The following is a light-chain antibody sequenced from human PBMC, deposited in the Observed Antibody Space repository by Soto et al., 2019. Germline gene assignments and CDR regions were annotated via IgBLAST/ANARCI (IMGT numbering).Light chain of an antibody. Sequence: SYELTQPLSVSVAPGKTARIICGGNNIGSKSVHWYQQKPGQAPVLVIYYDSDRPSGIPERFSGSNSGDTATLTISRVEAGDEADYYCQVWDSSSDHPYVFGTGTKVTVL. CDR2: YDS. V-gene: IGLV3-21*04. CDR3: QVWDSSSDHPYV. CDR1: NIGSKS. J-gene: IGLJ1*01.